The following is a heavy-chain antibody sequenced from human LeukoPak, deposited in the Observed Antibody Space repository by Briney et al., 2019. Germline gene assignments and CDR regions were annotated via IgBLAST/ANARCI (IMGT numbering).Heavy chain of an antibody. Sequence: GGSLRLSCAASGFTFSSYEMNWVRQAPGRALEWVSSITSSGTYIFYADSVKGRFTISRDNAKNSLYLQMNSLGPEDTAVYYCARDPYSGNYGNYYYYYMDVWGKGTTVTISS. CDR2: ITSSGTYI. J-gene: IGHJ6*03. CDR3: ARDPYSGNYGNYYYYYMDV. V-gene: IGHV3-21*01. D-gene: IGHD1-26*01. CDR1: GFTFSSYE.